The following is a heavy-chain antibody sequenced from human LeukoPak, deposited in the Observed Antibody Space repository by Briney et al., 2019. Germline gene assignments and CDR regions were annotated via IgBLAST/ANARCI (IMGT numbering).Heavy chain of an antibody. J-gene: IGHJ3*02. D-gene: IGHD6-19*01. V-gene: IGHV4-39*01. Sequence: SETLSLTCTVSSGSINSTSYYWGWIRQPPGKGLEWIGSIFYSGNTYYNPSLKSRVTISVDTSKNQFSLKLSSVTAADTAVYYCARLLSSSGSEAFDIWGQGTMVTVSS. CDR3: ARLLSSSGSEAFDI. CDR1: SGSINSTSYY. CDR2: IFYSGNT.